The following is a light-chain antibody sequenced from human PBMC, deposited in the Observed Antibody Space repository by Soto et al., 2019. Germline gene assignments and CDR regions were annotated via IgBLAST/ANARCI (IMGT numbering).Light chain of an antibody. CDR1: QSVSSY. CDR2: DAS. J-gene: IGKJ5*01. Sequence: EIVLTQSPATLSLSPGERATLSCRASQSVSSYLAWYQQKPGQAPRLLINDASSSATGIPARFRGSGSGTDFTLTISSLEPEDFAVYYCQQRSNWPITFGQGTRLEIK. CDR3: QQRSNWPIT. V-gene: IGKV3-11*01.